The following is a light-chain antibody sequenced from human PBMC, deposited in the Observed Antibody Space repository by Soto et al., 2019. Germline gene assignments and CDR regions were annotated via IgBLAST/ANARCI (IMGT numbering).Light chain of an antibody. CDR2: AAS. J-gene: IGKJ4*01. CDR1: QDISHF. Sequence: DIQMTQSPSTMSASVGDRVTITCRASQDISHFLAWFHQRPGKVPKRLVYAASTLQSGVPSRFSGSAYGTESAVTISSQQPGQPANYPCLQHDSYPLSYGGGKKVEIK. CDR3: LQHDSYPLS. V-gene: IGKV1-17*03.